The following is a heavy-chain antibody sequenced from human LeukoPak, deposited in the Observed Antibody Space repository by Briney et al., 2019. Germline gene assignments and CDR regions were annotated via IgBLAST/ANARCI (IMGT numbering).Heavy chain of an antibody. CDR2: MSPNSGIT. V-gene: IGHV1-8*01. CDR3: VRTPPNWGADY. CDR1: GYTFTSYD. J-gene: IGHJ4*02. Sequence: GASVKDSCKASGYTFTSYDINWVRQATGQGLEWMGWMSPNSGITGYAQKFQGRVTMTRNTAISTAYMELSSLRSEDTAVYYCVRTPPNWGADYWGQGTLVTVSS. D-gene: IGHD7-27*01.